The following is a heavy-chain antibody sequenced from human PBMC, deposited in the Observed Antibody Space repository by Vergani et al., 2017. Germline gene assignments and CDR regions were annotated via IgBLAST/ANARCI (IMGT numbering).Heavy chain of an antibody. V-gene: IGHV3-23*01. Sequence: EVQLLESGGGLVQPGGSLRLSCAASGFTFSSYAMSWVRQAPGKGLEWVSAISGSGGSTYYADSVKGRFTISRDNSKNTLYLQMNSLRAEDTALYYCAKQPYYYDSSGYAFDIWGQGTMVTVSS. J-gene: IGHJ3*02. CDR1: GFTFSSYA. D-gene: IGHD3-22*01. CDR3: AKQPYYYDSSGYAFDI. CDR2: ISGSGGST.